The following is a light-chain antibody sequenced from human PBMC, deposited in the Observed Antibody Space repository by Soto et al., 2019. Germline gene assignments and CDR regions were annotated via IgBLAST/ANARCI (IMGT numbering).Light chain of an antibody. J-gene: IGLJ1*01. CDR3: SAYTVSRTYV. Sequence: QSALTQPASVSGSPGQSITTSCTGTSSDVGAYNFVSWHQQHPGKAPKLMIYNVYDRPSGISYRFSGSKSGNTASLTISGLQGEDQADYYRSAYTVSRTYVFGTGTKVTV. V-gene: IGLV2-14*03. CDR1: SSDVGAYNF. CDR2: NVY.